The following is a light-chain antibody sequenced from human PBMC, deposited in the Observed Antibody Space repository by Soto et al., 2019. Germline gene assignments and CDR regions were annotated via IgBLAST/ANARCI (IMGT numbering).Light chain of an antibody. CDR3: QQYNNGPPIT. CDR2: GAS. V-gene: IGKV3-15*01. J-gene: IGKJ5*01. CDR1: QSVSSN. Sequence: EIVMTESPATRSVSPGERVTLSCMASQSVSSNLAWYQQKPGQAPRLLIYGASTRATGIPARFSGSGSGTEFTLTISSLQSEDFAVYYCQQYNNGPPITFGQGTRLEIK.